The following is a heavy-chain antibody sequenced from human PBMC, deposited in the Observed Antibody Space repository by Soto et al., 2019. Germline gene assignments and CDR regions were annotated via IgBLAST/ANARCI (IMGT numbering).Heavy chain of an antibody. J-gene: IGHJ4*02. CDR2: ISGSGGST. D-gene: IGHD2-8*01. CDR3: AKDNGQIVLMVYAIDY. V-gene: IGHV3-23*01. Sequence: SFAASGFTFSSYAMSWVRQAPGKGLEWVTAISGSGGSTYYADSVKGRFTISRDNSKNTLYLQMYSLKAEDTAVYYCAKDNGQIVLMVYAIDYWGQGTLVTVSS. CDR1: GFTFSSYA.